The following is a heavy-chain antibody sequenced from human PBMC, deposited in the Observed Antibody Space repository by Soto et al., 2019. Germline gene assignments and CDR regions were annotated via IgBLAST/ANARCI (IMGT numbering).Heavy chain of an antibody. Sequence: EVQLVESGGGLVKPGGSLRLSCAAPGFTFSSYSMNWVRQAPGKGLEWVSSISSSSSYIYYADSVKGRFTISRDNAKNSLYLQMNSLRAEDTAVYYCARDGSIAARREYNWFDPWGQGTLVTVSS. CDR3: ARDGSIAARREYNWFDP. CDR2: ISSSSSYI. J-gene: IGHJ5*02. CDR1: GFTFSSYS. V-gene: IGHV3-21*01. D-gene: IGHD6-6*01.